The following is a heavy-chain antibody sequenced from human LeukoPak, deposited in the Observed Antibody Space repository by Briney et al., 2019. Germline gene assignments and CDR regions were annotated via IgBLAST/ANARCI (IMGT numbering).Heavy chain of an antibody. CDR2: IIPIFGTA. V-gene: IGHV1-69*13. CDR1: GGTFSSYA. J-gene: IGHJ6*02. Sequence: SVKVSCKASGGTFSSYAISWVRQAPGQGLEWMGGIIPIFGTANYAQKFQGRVTITADESTSTAYMELSSLRSEDTAVYYCARDPSYYDFWSGYYTPYYYYGMDVWGQGTTVTVSS. CDR3: ARDPSYYDFWSGYYTPYYYYGMDV. D-gene: IGHD3-3*01.